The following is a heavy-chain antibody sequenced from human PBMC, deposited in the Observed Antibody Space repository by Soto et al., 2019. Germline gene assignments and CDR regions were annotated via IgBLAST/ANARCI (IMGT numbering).Heavy chain of an antibody. CDR1: GGSFSPYF. CDR2: ICHTGTT. CDR3: ARVQVRRGNGSGYLNGFDI. V-gene: IGHV4-34*01. Sequence: PSETLSLTCAVSGGSFSPYFWTWIRQSPGKGLEWIGEICHTGTTTYIPSLRSRIIISLDTSKNQFSLSLSSVTAADTAVYFCARVQVRRGNGSGYLNGFDIWGQGTLVTVSS. J-gene: IGHJ3*02. D-gene: IGHD3-22*01.